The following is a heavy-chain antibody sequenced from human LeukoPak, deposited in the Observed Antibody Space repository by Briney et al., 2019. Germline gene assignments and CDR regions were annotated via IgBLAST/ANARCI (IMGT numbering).Heavy chain of an antibody. CDR1: GRSFRDYS. J-gene: IGHJ6*03. Sequence: SETLSLTCAVYGRSFRDYSWTWIRQPPGKGLEWIGGINESGGTNYNPSLMSRVIMSVDTSKSQISLKVSSVTAADTAVYYCARVAYRYSINDWSRTGLGAYPTKYYYYMDVWGKGTTVTVSS. D-gene: IGHD2-8*01. CDR2: INESGGT. V-gene: IGHV4-34*01. CDR3: ARVAYRYSINDWSRTGLGAYPTKYYYYMDV.